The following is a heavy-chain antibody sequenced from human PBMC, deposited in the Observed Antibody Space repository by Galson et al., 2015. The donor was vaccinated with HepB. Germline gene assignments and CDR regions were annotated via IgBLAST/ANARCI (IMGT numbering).Heavy chain of an antibody. CDR2: ISADSTYI. Sequence: ALRLAGAASGVAFRTNSMTWGRQGPGKGLEWVSSISADSTYIYYGVSRVRFTVSGDHSKIAVYLQQDSLLADDTAVYYWARPLCSGVGCYQRYDACDMWGQGTMVTVSS. CDR3: ARPLCSGVGCYQRYDACDM. J-gene: IGHJ3*02. V-gene: IGHV3-21*01. CDR1: GVAFRTNS. D-gene: IGHD2-15*01.